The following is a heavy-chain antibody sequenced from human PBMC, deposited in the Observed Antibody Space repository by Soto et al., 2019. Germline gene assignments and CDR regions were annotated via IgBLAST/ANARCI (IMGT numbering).Heavy chain of an antibody. J-gene: IGHJ4*02. CDR2: TRNKANSYTT. CDR1: GFTFSDHY. CDR3: VSVSGSYYYDY. D-gene: IGHD3-10*01. V-gene: IGHV3-72*01. Sequence: GGSLRLSCAASGFTFSDHYMDWVRQAPGKGLEWVGRTRNKANSYTTEYAASVKGRFTISRDDSKNSLYLQMNSLKTEDTALYYFVSVSGSYYYDYWGQGTLVTVSS.